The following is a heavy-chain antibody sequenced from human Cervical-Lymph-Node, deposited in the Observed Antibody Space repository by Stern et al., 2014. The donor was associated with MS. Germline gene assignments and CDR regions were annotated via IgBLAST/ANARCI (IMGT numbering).Heavy chain of an antibody. CDR3: ARGTGSSWFDY. J-gene: IGHJ4*02. D-gene: IGHD6-13*01. CDR1: GYTFNAHY. V-gene: IGHV1-2*02. CDR2: LNANDVGT. Sequence: QVQLVQSGAELEKPGASVMVSCKASGYTFNAHYMHWVRQAPGQGTEWMPLLNANDVGTKYAPKFQGRVTMTRDTSSSAAYMELSGLRSDDTAVYFCARGTGSSWFDYWGQGTLVTVSS.